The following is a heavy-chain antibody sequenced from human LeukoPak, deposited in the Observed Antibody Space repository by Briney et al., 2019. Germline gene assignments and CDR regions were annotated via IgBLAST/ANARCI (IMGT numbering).Heavy chain of an antibody. V-gene: IGHV1-46*01. D-gene: IGHD3-10*01. CDR3: AREFVSVVRGVRSTDYYYYGMDV. Sequence: GASVKVSCKASGYTFTSYYMHWVRQAPGRGLEWMGIINPSGGSTSYAQKFQGRVTMTRDTSTSTVYMELSSLRSEDTAVYYCAREFVSVVRGVRSTDYYYYGMDVWGQGTTVTVSS. CDR1: GYTFTSYY. J-gene: IGHJ6*02. CDR2: INPSGGST.